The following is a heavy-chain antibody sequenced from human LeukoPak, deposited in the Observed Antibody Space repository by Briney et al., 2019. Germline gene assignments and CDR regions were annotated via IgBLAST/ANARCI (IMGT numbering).Heavy chain of an antibody. D-gene: IGHD5-24*01. Sequence: SETLSLTCAVYGGSFSGYYWSWIRQPPGKGLEWIGEINHSGSTNYNPSLKSRVTISVDTSKNQFSLKLSSVTAADTAVYYCARSRGWLQSHPLGYWGQGTLVTVSS. J-gene: IGHJ4*02. CDR1: GGSFSGYY. CDR2: INHSGST. V-gene: IGHV4-34*01. CDR3: ARSRGWLQSHPLGY.